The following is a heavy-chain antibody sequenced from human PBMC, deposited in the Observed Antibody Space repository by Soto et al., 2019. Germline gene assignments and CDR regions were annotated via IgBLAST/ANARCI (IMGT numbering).Heavy chain of an antibody. J-gene: IGHJ4*02. CDR1: GFSLSNARMG. V-gene: IGHV2-26*01. CDR2: IFSNDEK. Sequence: QVTLKESGPVLVKPTETLTLTCTVSGFSLSNARMGVSWIRQPKGKALEWLAHIFSNDEKSYSTSLKSRLTISKDTSKSQVVLTMTNMDPVDTATYYCARIREGERWLHLFDYWGQGTMVTVSS. CDR3: ARIREGERWLHLFDY. D-gene: IGHD5-12*01.